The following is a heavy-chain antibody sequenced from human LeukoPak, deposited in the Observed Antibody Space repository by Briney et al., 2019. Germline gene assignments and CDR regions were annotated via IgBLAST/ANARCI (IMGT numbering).Heavy chain of an antibody. J-gene: IGHJ4*02. Sequence: ASVKVSCKASGNTLTTYDINWVRQATGQGLEWMGWMNPNSDNTGYAQKFQGRVTMTRNTSISTAYMELSSLRSEDTAVYYCVRGRRRDGYYFDYWGQGTLVTVSS. CDR3: VRGRRRDGYYFDY. V-gene: IGHV1-8*01. CDR1: GNTLTTYD. D-gene: IGHD5-24*01. CDR2: MNPNSDNT.